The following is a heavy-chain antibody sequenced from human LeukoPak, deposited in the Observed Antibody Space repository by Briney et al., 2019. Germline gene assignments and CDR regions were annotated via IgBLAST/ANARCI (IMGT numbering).Heavy chain of an antibody. V-gene: IGHV4-34*01. J-gene: IGHJ5*02. D-gene: IGHD4-17*01. CDR3: ARGVDYGDYGGSWFDP. CDR1: GGSFSGYY. Sequence: PSETLSLTCAVYGGSFSGYYWSWIRQPPGKGLEWIGEINHSGNTNSNPSLKSRVTMSVDTSKNQFSLKLSSLTAADTAMYYCARGVDYGDYGGSWFDPWGQGTLVTVSS. CDR2: INHSGNT.